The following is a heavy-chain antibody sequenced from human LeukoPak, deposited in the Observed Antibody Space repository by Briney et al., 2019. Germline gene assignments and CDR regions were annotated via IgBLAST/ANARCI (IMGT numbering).Heavy chain of an antibody. CDR2: IYYSGST. V-gene: IGHV4-59*01. Sequence: PSETLSLTCTVSGGPIRSYYWTWIRQPPGKGLEWIGYIYYSGSTNYNPSLKSRVTISVDTSKIQFSLKLSSVTAADTAVYYCARLALQEVGATQTYYLDYWGQGTLVTVSS. CDR1: GGPIRSYY. CDR3: ARLALQEVGATQTYYLDY. J-gene: IGHJ4*02. D-gene: IGHD1-26*01.